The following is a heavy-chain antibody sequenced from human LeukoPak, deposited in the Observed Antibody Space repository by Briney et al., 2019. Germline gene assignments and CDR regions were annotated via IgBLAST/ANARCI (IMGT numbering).Heavy chain of an antibody. Sequence: GGSLRLSCAASGFTFSSCAMRWVRQAPGGGLEWVTYISGNCGSTYYAHSEEGRFTFSRDYYKNTVSLQKNSLRAEDTAVYYCARATEVYYDVRHPLHLYFDLWGRGTPVTVSA. CDR3: ARATEVYYDVRHPLHLYFDL. J-gene: IGHJ2*01. CDR2: ISGNCGST. D-gene: IGHD3-22*01. CDR1: GFTFSSCA. V-gene: IGHV3-23*01.